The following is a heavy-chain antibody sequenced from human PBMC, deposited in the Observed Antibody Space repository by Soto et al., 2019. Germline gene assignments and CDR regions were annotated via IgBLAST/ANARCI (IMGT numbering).Heavy chain of an antibody. J-gene: IGHJ4*02. Sequence: ASVKVSCKASGYHFTYYYIHWVRQAPGQGLEWMGIINPATGGSTSYAQKFQGRVTVTKDTSTSTAYMELSSLRPEDSAVYYCAGGYCTNGVCLQGPYYFDYWGQGTLVTISS. V-gene: IGHV1-46*01. D-gene: IGHD2-8*01. CDR3: AGGYCTNGVCLQGPYYFDY. CDR1: GYHFTYYY. CDR2: INPATGGST.